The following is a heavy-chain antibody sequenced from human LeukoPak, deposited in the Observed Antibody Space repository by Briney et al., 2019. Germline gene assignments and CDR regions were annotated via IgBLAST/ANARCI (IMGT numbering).Heavy chain of an antibody. Sequence: GRSLRLSCAASGFTFSSYGMHWVRQAPGKGLEWVAVIWYDGSNKYYADSVKGRFTISRDNSKNTLYLQMNSLRAEDTAVYYCAKVVLMGAAAGDWGQGTLVTVSS. D-gene: IGHD6-13*01. CDR3: AKVVLMGAAAGD. V-gene: IGHV3-33*06. J-gene: IGHJ4*02. CDR2: IWYDGSNK. CDR1: GFTFSSYG.